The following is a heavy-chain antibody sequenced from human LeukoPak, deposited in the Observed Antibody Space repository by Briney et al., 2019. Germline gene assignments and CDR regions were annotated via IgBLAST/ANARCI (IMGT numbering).Heavy chain of an antibody. D-gene: IGHD6-19*01. CDR3: EKDPRAYSSGWYWSDY. CDR2: IRFDGSNK. V-gene: IGHV3-30*02. Sequence: GGSLRLSCAASGFTFSSYGMHWVRQAPGKGLEWVAFIRFDGSNKYYADSVKGRFTISRDNSKNTLYLQMNSLRAEDTAVYYCEKDPRAYSSGWYWSDYWGQGTLVTVSS. J-gene: IGHJ4*02. CDR1: GFTFSSYG.